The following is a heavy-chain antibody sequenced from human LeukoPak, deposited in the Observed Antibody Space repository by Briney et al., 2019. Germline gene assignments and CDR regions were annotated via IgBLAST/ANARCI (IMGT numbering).Heavy chain of an antibody. CDR2: ISSSGGTI. Sequence: GGSLRLSCAASRFTFSDYYMTWIRQAPGKGLEWVSYISSSGGTIYYADSVKGRFTIPRDNAKNSLYLQMNSLRAEDTAIYYCARDRGATNPRAFDVWGQGTMVTVSP. D-gene: IGHD1-26*01. J-gene: IGHJ3*01. CDR1: RFTFSDYY. CDR3: ARDRGATNPRAFDV. V-gene: IGHV3-11*04.